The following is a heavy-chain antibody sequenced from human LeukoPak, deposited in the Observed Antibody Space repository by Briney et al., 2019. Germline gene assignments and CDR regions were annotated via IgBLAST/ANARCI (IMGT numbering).Heavy chain of an antibody. Sequence: GGSLRLSCVASGFSIGPFWMTWVRQAPGKGLEWVANIRGDASRLYYVDSVKGRFTISRDNAKNSLYLQMNSLRAEDTAVYYCARERGLVASRIYYYGMDVWGQGTTVTVSS. CDR2: IRGDASRL. D-gene: IGHD5-12*01. CDR3: ARERGLVASRIYYYGMDV. CDR1: GFSIGPFW. V-gene: IGHV3-7*01. J-gene: IGHJ6*02.